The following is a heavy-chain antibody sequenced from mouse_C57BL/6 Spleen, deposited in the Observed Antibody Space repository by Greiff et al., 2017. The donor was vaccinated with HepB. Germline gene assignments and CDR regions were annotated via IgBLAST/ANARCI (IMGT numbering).Heavy chain of an antibody. V-gene: IGHV1-26*01. CDR3: ERWDGKGD. D-gene: IGHD2-1*01. CDR2: INPNNGGT. CDR1: GYTFTDYY. Sequence: EVQLQQSGPELVKPGASVKISCKASGYTFTDYYMNWVKQSHGKSLEWIGDINPNNGGTSYNQKFKGKATLTVDKSSSTAYMELRSLTSEDSAVYYCERWDGKGDWGQGTTLTVSS. J-gene: IGHJ2*01.